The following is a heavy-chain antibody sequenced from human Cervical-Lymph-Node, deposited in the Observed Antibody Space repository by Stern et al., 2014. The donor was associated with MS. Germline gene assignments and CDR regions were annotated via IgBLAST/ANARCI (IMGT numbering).Heavy chain of an antibody. Sequence: QVQLVQSEAEVKKPGASVKVSCKTSGYTFTSDDINWVRQASGQGLEWMGWMNPDSGDTGYAQKFQGRLTITRDTSLNTAHMELTTLRSEDTAVYYCTKAWDSWGQGTLVNVSS. CDR1: GYTFTSDD. J-gene: IGHJ4*02. CDR3: TKAWDS. V-gene: IGHV1-8*01. CDR2: MNPDSGDT.